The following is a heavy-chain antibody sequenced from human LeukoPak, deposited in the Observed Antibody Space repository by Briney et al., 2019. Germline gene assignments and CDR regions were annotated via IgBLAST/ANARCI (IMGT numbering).Heavy chain of an antibody. D-gene: IGHD6-13*01. Sequence: ASVKVSCKASGYTFTSYAMNWVRQAPGQGLEWMGWISGYNGNTNYAQKLQGRVTMTTDTSTSTAYMELRSLRSDDTAVYYCAREFLSSSEIYYYYMDVWGKGTTVTISS. CDR2: ISGYNGNT. V-gene: IGHV1-18*01. CDR3: AREFLSSSEIYYYYMDV. J-gene: IGHJ6*03. CDR1: GYTFTSYA.